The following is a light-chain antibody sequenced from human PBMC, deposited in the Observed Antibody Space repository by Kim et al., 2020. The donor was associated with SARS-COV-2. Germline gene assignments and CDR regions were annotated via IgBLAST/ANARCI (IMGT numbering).Light chain of an antibody. CDR2: EVT. Sequence: PGQSAAISHSGTRVDVGSYKYVSWYQQHPGKAPKLIIYEVTKRPSGVPDRFSGSMSGNTASLTVSGLQAEDEADYYCASHGGYDYVFGTGTKVTVL. CDR3: ASHGGYDYV. CDR1: RVDVGSYKY. J-gene: IGLJ1*01. V-gene: IGLV2-8*01.